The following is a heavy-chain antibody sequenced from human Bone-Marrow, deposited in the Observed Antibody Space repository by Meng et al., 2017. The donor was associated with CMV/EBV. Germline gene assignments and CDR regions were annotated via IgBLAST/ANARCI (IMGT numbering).Heavy chain of an antibody. D-gene: IGHD6-19*01. V-gene: IGHV3-21*01. CDR2: ISRSSAYI. CDR3: ARDGGSGWDHYYYGMDV. CDR1: GFTFSTSS. Sequence: GGSLRLSCAASGFTFSTSSMNWVRQAPGKGLEWLSSISRSSAYIYYADSVKGRFTISRDNARNSLYLQTNSLRAEDTAVYYCARDGGSGWDHYYYGMDVWGRGTTVTVSS. J-gene: IGHJ6*02.